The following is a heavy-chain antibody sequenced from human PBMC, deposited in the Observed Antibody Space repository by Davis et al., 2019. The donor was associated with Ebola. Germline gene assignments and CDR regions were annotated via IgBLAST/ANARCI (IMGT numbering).Heavy chain of an antibody. CDR1: GFTFSSYS. CDR2: ISSSSSYI. V-gene: IGHV3-21*01. J-gene: IGHJ4*02. CDR3: ARDLATVTPYYFDY. D-gene: IGHD4-17*01. Sequence: GGSLRLSCAASGFTFSSYSMNWVRQAPGKGLEWVSSISSSSSYIYYADSVKGRFTISRDNAKNTLYLQMNSLRAEDTAVYYCARDLATVTPYYFDYWGQGTLVTVSS.